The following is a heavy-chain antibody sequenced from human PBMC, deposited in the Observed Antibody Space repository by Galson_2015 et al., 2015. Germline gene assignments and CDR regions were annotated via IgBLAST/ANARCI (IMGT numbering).Heavy chain of an antibody. D-gene: IGHD6-13*01. CDR1: GFTFSSYG. J-gene: IGHJ6*03. CDR2: ISYDGSNK. Sequence: SLRLSCAASGFTFSSYGMHWVRQAPGKGLEWVAAISYDGSNKYYADSVKGRFTISRDNSKNTLYLQMNSLRAEDTAVYYCAKWGRIAAAGTVRDYYYYMDVWGKGTTVTVSS. CDR3: AKWGRIAAAGTVRDYYYYMDV. V-gene: IGHV3-30*18.